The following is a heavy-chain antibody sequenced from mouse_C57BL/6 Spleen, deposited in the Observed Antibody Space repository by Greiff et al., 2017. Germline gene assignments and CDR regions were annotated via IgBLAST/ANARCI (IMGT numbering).Heavy chain of an antibody. CDR3: ASYDGTRFAY. Sequence: QVQLKQPGAELVKPGASVKLSCKASGYTFTSYWMHWVKQRPGQGLEWIGMIHPNSGSTNYNEKFKSKATLTVDKSSSTAYLQLSSLTSEDSAVYYCASYDGTRFAYWGQGTLVTVSA. CDR2: IHPNSGST. J-gene: IGHJ3*01. CDR1: GYTFTSYW. V-gene: IGHV1-64*01. D-gene: IGHD2-3*01.